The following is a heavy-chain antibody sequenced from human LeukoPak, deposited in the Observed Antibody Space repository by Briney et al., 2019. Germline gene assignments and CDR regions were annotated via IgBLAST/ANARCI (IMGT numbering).Heavy chain of an antibody. CDR2: IRGSGADK. CDR1: GFSFSTYS. J-gene: IGHJ4*02. Sequence: PGGSLRLSCAASGFSFSTYSMSWVRQAPGKGLEWVSSIRGSGADKYYADSVKGRLSISRDNSQDTLSLQMNSLRAEDTAVYYCAKISWNGRGTFDWGRGTLVTVSS. D-gene: IGHD1/OR15-1a*01. V-gene: IGHV3-23*01. CDR3: AKISWNGRGTFD.